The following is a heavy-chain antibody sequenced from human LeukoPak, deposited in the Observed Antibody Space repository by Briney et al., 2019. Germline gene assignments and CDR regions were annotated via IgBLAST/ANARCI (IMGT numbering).Heavy chain of an antibody. CDR1: GGSISSGAYY. CDR3: ANTGDYYDSSGYYADY. Sequence: SETLSLTCNVSGGSISSGAYYWGWIRQPPGKGLEWIGSIYYSGSTYFNPSLKSRVTISVDTSKNRFSLKLSSVTAADTAVYYCANTGDYYDSSGYYADYWGQGTLVTVSS. J-gene: IGHJ4*02. CDR2: IYYSGST. D-gene: IGHD3-22*01. V-gene: IGHV4-39*07.